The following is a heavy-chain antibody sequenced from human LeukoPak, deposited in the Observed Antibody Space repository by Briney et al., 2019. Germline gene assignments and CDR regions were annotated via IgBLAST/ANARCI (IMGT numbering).Heavy chain of an antibody. CDR1: GFTFDDYA. CDR3: AKDQGGDLYYSDY. J-gene: IGHJ4*02. CDR2: ISWNSGSI. D-gene: IGHD3-10*01. V-gene: IGHV3-9*03. Sequence: GRCLRLSCAASGFTFDDYAMHWVRQAPGKGLEWVSGISWNSGSIGYADSVKGRFTISRDNAKNSLYLQMNSLRAEDMALYFFAKDQGGDLYYSDYWGQGTLVTVSS.